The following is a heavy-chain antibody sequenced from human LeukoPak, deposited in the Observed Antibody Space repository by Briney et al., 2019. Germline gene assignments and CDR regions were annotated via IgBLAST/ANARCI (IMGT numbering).Heavy chain of an antibody. J-gene: IGHJ3*02. CDR2: ISWNSGSI. V-gene: IGHV3-9*01. CDR1: GFTFDDYA. D-gene: IGHD3-9*01. Sequence: GGSLRLSCAASGFTFDDYAMHWVRQAPGKGLEGGSGISWNSGSIVYADSVKGRFTISRDNAKNSLYLQMNSLRAEDTALYYCAKDRGYDILTGSGAFDIWGQGTMVTVSS. CDR3: AKDRGYDILTGSGAFDI.